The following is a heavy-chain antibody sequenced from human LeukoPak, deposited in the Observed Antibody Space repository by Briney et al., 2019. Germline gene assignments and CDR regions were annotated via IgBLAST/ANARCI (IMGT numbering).Heavy chain of an antibody. CDR2: IYTSGST. D-gene: IGHD3-22*01. J-gene: IGHJ1*01. Sequence: SETLSLTCTVSGGSISSYYWSWIRQPAGKGLEWIGRIYTSGSTNYNPSLKSRVTMSVDTSKNQFSLKLSSVTAADTAVYYCARDRDYDSSGKGEYFQHWGQGTLVTVSS. V-gene: IGHV4-4*07. CDR3: ARDRDYDSSGKGEYFQH. CDR1: GGSISSYY.